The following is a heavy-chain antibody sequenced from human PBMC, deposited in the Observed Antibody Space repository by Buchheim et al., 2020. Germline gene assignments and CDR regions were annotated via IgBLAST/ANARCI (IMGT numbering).Heavy chain of an antibody. D-gene: IGHD4-17*01. V-gene: IGHV4-31*03. CDR3: ARDRGAHDFGPIDY. CDR2: VYYTGRA. CDR1: GVSIDTGTFY. J-gene: IGHJ4*02. Sequence: QVQLQESGPGLVKPSQTLSLTCTVSGVSIDTGTFYWSWIRQHPGKGLEWIGYVYYTGRAYSNPSLKSRVSMSVDKYQNQFSLNLASVTAADTAVYYCARDRGAHDFGPIDYWGQGAL.